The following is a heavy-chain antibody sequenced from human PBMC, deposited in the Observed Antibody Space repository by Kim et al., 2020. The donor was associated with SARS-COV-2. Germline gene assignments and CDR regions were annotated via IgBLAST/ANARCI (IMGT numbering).Heavy chain of an antibody. V-gene: IGHV4-34*01. Sequence: SETLSLTCAVYGGSFSGYYWSWIRQPPGKGLEWIGEINHSGSTNYNPSLKSRVTISVDTSKNQFSLKLSSVTAADTAVYYCARGRVVVAASGSGGWFDP. CDR1: GGSFSGYY. D-gene: IGHD2-15*01. CDR2: INHSGST. J-gene: IGHJ5*02. CDR3: ARGRVVVAASGSGGWFDP.